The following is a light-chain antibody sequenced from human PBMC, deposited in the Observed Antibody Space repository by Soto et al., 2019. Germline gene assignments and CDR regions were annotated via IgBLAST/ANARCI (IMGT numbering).Light chain of an antibody. CDR2: VAS. CDR1: QGINNH. CDR3: QHINSGPRT. J-gene: IGKJ4*01. V-gene: IGKV1-9*01. Sequence: QLTQSPSSLSASVGARNKNNCRASQGINNHLAWYQQKPGKAPKLLIYVASTLQSGVPSRFSGSGSGTDFTLTISSLQPEDFATYYCQHINSGPRTFGGGTKVDVK.